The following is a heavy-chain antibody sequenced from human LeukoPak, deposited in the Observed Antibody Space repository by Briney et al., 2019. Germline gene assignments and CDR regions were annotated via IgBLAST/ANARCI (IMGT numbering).Heavy chain of an antibody. V-gene: IGHV4-61*08. J-gene: IGHJ2*01. CDR1: GGSISSGDYY. Sequence: SETLSLTCTVSGGSISSGDYYWSWIRQPPGKGLEWIGYICYSGSTNYNPSLKSRVTISVDTSKNQFSLKLSSVTAADTAVYYCARPNSSGWSSYWYFDLWGRGTLVTVSS. CDR3: ARPNSSGWSSYWYFDL. CDR2: ICYSGST. D-gene: IGHD6-19*01.